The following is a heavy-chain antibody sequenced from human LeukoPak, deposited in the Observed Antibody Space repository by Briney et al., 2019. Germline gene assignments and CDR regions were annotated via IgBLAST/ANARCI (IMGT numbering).Heavy chain of an antibody. Sequence: SETLSLTCTVSGGSISSCYWSWIRQPPGKGLEWMGDILYTGSTNYNPSLKSRVTILVDRSKNQFSLKLTSVTAADTAVYFCARRIHFDSWGKGALVTVSS. CDR3: ARRIHFDS. CDR2: ILYTGST. CDR1: GGSISSCY. V-gene: IGHV4-59*01. D-gene: IGHD5-18*01. J-gene: IGHJ4*02.